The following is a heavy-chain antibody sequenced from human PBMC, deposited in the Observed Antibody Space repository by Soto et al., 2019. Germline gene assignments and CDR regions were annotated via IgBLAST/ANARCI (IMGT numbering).Heavy chain of an antibody. CDR1: GFTFDDYG. V-gene: IGHV3-9*01. CDR2: ITWNSGTV. Sequence: EVQLVESGGGVVQSGRSLRLSCAVSGFTFDDYGMHWVRQAPGKGLEWVSGITWNSGTVGYADSVKGRFTISRDNARNSLYLQMNSLRPEDTAVYYCAKVQLIPPANVFFGPSGNWGQGTMVIVSS. J-gene: IGHJ3*01. CDR3: AKVQLIPPANVFFGPSGN. D-gene: IGHD1-1*01.